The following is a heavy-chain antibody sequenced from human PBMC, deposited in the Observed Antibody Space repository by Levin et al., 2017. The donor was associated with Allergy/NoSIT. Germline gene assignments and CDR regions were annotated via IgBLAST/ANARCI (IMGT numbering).Heavy chain of an antibody. CDR2: INHSGST. CDR3: ARGRAAQVRTYYYYMDV. Sequence: SQTLSLTCAVYGGSFSGYYWSWIRQPPGKGLEWIGEINHSGSTNYNPSLKSRVTISVDTSKNQFSLKLSSVTAADTAVYYCARGRAAQVRTYYYYMDVWGKGTTVTVSS. V-gene: IGHV4-34*01. J-gene: IGHJ6*03. CDR1: GGSFSGYY. D-gene: IGHD6-6*01.